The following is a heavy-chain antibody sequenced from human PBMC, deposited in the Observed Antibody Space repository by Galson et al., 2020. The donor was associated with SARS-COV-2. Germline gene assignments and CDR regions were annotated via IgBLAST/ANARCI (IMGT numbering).Heavy chain of an antibody. CDR2: ISSDGSNS. V-gene: IGHV3-30*04. D-gene: IGHD1-26*01. J-gene: IGHJ4*02. CDR1: GFTFSNYV. CDR3: ARGGEWELPYYFDY. Sequence: GESLKISCAASGFTFSNYVMHWVRQAPGKGPEWVAVISSDGSNSFYADSLKGRFTISRDNSKSTLYLQMNSLRAEDTAVYYCARGGEWELPYYFDYWGQGTLVTASS.